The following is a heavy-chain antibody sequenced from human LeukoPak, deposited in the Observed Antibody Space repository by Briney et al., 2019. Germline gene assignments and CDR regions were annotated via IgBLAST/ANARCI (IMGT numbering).Heavy chain of an antibody. J-gene: IGHJ4*02. CDR3: ARRYSSGWYYFDY. V-gene: IGHV1-2*02. CDR1: GYTFTGYY. Sequence: GASVKVSCKASGYTFTGYYMHWVRQAPGQGLEWMGWINPNSGGTNYAQKFQGRVTMTRDTSISTAYMGLSRLRSDDTAVYYCARRYSSGWYYFDYWGQGTLVTVSS. D-gene: IGHD6-19*01. CDR2: INPNSGGT.